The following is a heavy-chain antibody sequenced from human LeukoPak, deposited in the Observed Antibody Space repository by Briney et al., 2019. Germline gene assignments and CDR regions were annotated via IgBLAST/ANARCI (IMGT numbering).Heavy chain of an antibody. CDR2: IYYSGST. Sequence: SESLSLTCTVSAGSTSRYYWSWIRQPPGKLLEWIGYIYYSGSTNYNPSLKSRVTISVDTSKNQFSLKLSSVTAADKAVYYCAGRGYSYGLDYWGQGTLVTVSS. V-gene: IGHV4-59*08. J-gene: IGHJ4*02. D-gene: IGHD5-18*01. CDR3: AGRGYSYGLDY. CDR1: AGSTSRYY.